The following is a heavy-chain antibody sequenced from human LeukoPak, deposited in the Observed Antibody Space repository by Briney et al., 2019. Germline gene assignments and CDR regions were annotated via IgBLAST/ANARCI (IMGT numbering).Heavy chain of an antibody. D-gene: IGHD4-23*01. CDR2: IYSGGST. CDR1: GFTVSSNY. V-gene: IGHV3-53*01. Sequence: GRSLRLSCAASGFTVSSNYMSWVRQAPGKGLEWVSVIYSGGSTYYADSVKGRFTISRDNSKNTLYLQMNSLRAEDTAVYYCAREVRWPGNAFDIWGQGTMVTVSS. CDR3: AREVRWPGNAFDI. J-gene: IGHJ3*02.